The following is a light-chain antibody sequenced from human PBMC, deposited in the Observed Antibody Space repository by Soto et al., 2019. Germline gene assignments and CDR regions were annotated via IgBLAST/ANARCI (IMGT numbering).Light chain of an antibody. CDR2: AAS. V-gene: IGKV1-39*01. CDR3: QQANSFPT. CDR1: QSISSY. Sequence: IQMTQSPSSLSVSLGDRVTITCRASQSISSYLNWYQHKPGKAPKLLIYAASSLQSGVPSRFSGSGSGTDFTLTISSLQPEDFATYYCQQANSFPTFGGGTKVDIK. J-gene: IGKJ4*01.